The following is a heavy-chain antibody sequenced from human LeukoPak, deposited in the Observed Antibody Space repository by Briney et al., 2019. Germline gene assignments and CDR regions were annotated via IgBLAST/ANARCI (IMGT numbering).Heavy chain of an antibody. CDR2: IPYDGGKK. V-gene: IGHV3-30-3*01. D-gene: IGHD1-26*01. Sequence: GRSLRLSCAASGCTFSTYTMHWVRQAPGKGLEWATFIPYDGGKKYTADSVKGRFTISRDNSRNTLYLQMDNLRTEDTAVYYCATSPPLHYSGSYETFDYWGQGTLVTVSS. J-gene: IGHJ4*02. CDR1: GCTFSTYT. CDR3: ATSPPLHYSGSYETFDY.